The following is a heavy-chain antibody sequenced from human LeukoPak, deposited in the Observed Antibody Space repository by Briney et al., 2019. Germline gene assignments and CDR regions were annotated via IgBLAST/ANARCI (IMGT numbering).Heavy chain of an antibody. Sequence: PGGSLRLSCAASGFTFNGYNMNWVRQAPGKRLEWVSSISSSSSYIYYADSVKGRFTISRDNAKNSLYLQMNSLRAEDTAVYYCARDGGFLEWLPVYWGQGTLVTVSS. V-gene: IGHV3-21*01. CDR2: ISSSSSYI. CDR1: GFTFNGYN. D-gene: IGHD3-3*01. J-gene: IGHJ4*02. CDR3: ARDGGFLEWLPVY.